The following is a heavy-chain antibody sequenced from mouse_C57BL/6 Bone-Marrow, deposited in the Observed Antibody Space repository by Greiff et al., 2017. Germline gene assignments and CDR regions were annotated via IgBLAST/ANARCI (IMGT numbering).Heavy chain of an antibody. CDR3: ARHEEGLWSYAMDY. CDR1: GYTFTEYT. Sequence: VQLQQSGAELVKPGASVKLSCKASGYTFTEYTIHWVKQRSGQGLEWIGWFYPGSGSIKYNEKFKDKATLTADKSSSIVYMELSRLTSEDSAVYFCARHEEGLWSYAMDYWGQGTSVTVSS. D-gene: IGHD1-1*02. V-gene: IGHV1-62-2*01. CDR2: FYPGSGSI. J-gene: IGHJ4*01.